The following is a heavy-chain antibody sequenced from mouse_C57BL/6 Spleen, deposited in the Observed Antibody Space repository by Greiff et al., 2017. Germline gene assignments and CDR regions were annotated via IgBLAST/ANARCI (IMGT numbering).Heavy chain of an antibody. V-gene: IGHV5-6*01. D-gene: IGHD2-4*01. Sequence: EVQGVESGGDLVKPGGSLKLSCAASGFTFSSYGMSWVRQTPDKRLEWVATISSGGSYTYYPDSVKGRFTISRDNAKNTLYLQMSSLKSEDTAMYYCARQGDYDDAMDYWGQGTSVTVSS. CDR3: ARQGDYDDAMDY. CDR1: GFTFSSYG. CDR2: ISSGGSYT. J-gene: IGHJ4*01.